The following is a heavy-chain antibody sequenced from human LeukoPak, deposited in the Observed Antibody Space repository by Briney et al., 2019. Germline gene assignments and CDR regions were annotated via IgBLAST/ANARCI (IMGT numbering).Heavy chain of an antibody. CDR2: TSIDQGIK. D-gene: IGHD1-14*01. Sequence: SLTLICPPTGFRITRYIIHCIRQAPRKGLHSVAVTSIDQGIKFYTDSVKGPFTISRDNSKNTLYLEMNSLRVDDTAVYFCARDLRTGAPDYFHSCGQGTLLTVSS. J-gene: IGHJ4*02. V-gene: IGHV3-30*04. CDR1: GFRITRYI. CDR3: ARDLRTGAPDYFHS.